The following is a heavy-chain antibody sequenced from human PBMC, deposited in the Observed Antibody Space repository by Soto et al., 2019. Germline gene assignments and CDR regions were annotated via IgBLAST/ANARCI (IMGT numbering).Heavy chain of an antibody. D-gene: IGHD3-22*01. Sequence: EVQLVESGGGLVQPGGSLRLSCAASGFTFSSYWMHWVRQAPGKGLVWVSRIDSDGGSTIYADSVMGRFTISRDNAKNSLYLQMNSLRADDTAVYYCARDHSYDSSGYSNWFDPWGQGTLVTVSS. CDR3: ARDHSYDSSGYSNWFDP. V-gene: IGHV3-74*01. CDR1: GFTFSSYW. J-gene: IGHJ5*02. CDR2: IDSDGGST.